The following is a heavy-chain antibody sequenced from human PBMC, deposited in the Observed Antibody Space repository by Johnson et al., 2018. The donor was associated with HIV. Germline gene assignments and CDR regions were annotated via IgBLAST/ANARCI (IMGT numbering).Heavy chain of an antibody. J-gene: IGHJ3*01. CDR1: GFTFSSYA. CDR2: INWNGGST. D-gene: IGHD3-22*01. CDR3: ARDWDYYDSSGYYYANMVDAFDV. V-gene: IGHV3-20*04. Sequence: VQLVESGGGLVQPGRSLRLSCAASGFTFSSYAMHWVRQAPGKGLEWVSGINWNGGSTGYADSVKGRFTISRDNAKNSLYLQMNSLRAEDTALYYCARDWDYYDSSGYYYANMVDAFDVWGQGTVVTVSS.